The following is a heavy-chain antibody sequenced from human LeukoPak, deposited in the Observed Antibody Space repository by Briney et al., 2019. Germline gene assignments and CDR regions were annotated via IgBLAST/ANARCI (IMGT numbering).Heavy chain of an antibody. CDR3: ARAEDSGSYLVFDY. D-gene: IGHD1-26*01. Sequence: SETLSLICAVSGGSISSGGYSGSWIRQPPGKGLEWIGYIYHSGSAYYTPSLKSRVTISVDTSENQFSLKLSSVTAADTAVYYCARAEDSGSYLVFDYWGQGTLVTVSS. V-gene: IGHV4-30-2*01. CDR2: IYHSGSA. CDR1: GGSISSGGYS. J-gene: IGHJ4*02.